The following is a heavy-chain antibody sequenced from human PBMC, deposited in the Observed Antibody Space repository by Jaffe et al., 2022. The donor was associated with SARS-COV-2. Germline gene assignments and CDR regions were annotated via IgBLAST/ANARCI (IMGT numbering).Heavy chain of an antibody. CDR1: GYTFISYA. CDR3: VRDESGSFLEDLFDM. D-gene: IGHD1-26*01. V-gene: IGHV1-18*01. Sequence: QVQLVQSGAEVKKPGASVKVSCKASGYTFISYAISWVRQAPGQGLEWMGWISAYNGNTNYAQKFQGRVSMTTDTSTSTAYMELRSLRPDDTAVYYCVRDESGSFLEDLFDMWGQGTVVTVSS. CDR2: ISAYNGNT. J-gene: IGHJ3*02.